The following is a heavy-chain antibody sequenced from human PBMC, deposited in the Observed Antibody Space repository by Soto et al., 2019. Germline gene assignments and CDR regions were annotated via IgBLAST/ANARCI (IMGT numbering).Heavy chain of an antibody. V-gene: IGHV2-5*02. J-gene: IGHJ5*02. Sequence: QITLKESGPTLVKPTQTLTLTCTFSGFSFSTSGVGVGWIRQPPGKALEWLALIYWDEDKRYRPSLRSRLTTTKDTSKNQVVLTMTNMDPVDTATYYCVSGSFPNWFDPWGQGTLVTVSS. CDR2: IYWDEDK. CDR3: VSGSFPNWFDP. CDR1: GFSFSTSGVG. D-gene: IGHD3-10*01.